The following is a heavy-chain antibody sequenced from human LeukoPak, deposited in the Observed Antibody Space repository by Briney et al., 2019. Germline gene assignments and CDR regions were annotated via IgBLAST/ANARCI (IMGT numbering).Heavy chain of an antibody. J-gene: IGHJ4*02. CDR2: IYYSGST. V-gene: IGHV4-59*01. D-gene: IGHD6-13*01. CDR1: GGSISSYY. Sequence: SETLSLTRTVSGGSISSYYWSWIRQPPGKGLEWIGYIYYSGSTNYNPSLKSRVTISVDTSKNQFSLKLSSVTAADTAVYYCARAGGIAAADYFDYWGQGTLVTVSS. CDR3: ARAGGIAAADYFDY.